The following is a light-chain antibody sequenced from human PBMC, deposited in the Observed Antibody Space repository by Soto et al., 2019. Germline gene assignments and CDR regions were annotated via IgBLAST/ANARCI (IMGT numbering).Light chain of an antibody. Sequence: IQITQCASCLSAYVGERVTITFRSSQAIRNDLGWYQQKPGKAPKLLIYFASTLQSGVPSRFSGSGSGTDFTLTISSLQTEAFATYSCIQDYNYPPTFGQGTKVDIK. CDR2: FAS. V-gene: IGKV1-6*02. CDR3: IQDYNYPPT. J-gene: IGKJ1*01. CDR1: QAIRND.